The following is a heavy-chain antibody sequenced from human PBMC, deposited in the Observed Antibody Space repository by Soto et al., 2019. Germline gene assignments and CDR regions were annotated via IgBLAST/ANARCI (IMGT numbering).Heavy chain of an antibody. CDR2: IYYIGST. V-gene: IGHV4-61*01. Sequence: QVQLQESGPGLVKPPETLSLTCTVSGGSVSTDSYYWSWIRQPPGQGLEWIAYIYYIGSTNYNPSLKSRVIISVDTSKNQFSLKLTSVTAADTAIYYCARIVTSGSSYWYFDLWGRGTLVTVSS. D-gene: IGHD3-10*01. CDR3: ARIVTSGSSYWYFDL. CDR1: GGSVSTDSYY. J-gene: IGHJ2*01.